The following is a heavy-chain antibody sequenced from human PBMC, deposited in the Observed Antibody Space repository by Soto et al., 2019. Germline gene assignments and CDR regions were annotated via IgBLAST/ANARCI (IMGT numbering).Heavy chain of an antibody. J-gene: IGHJ6*02. CDR2: IYYSGST. CDR3: ARSITIFGVVQSIAAYGMDV. CDR1: GGSVSSGSYY. V-gene: IGHV4-61*01. Sequence: TLSLTCTVSGGSVSSGSYYWSWIRQPPGKGLEWIGYIYYSGSTNYNPSLKSRVTILVDTSKNQLSLKLSSVTAADTAVYYCARSITIFGVVQSIAAYGMDVWGPGTTVTVSS. D-gene: IGHD3-3*01.